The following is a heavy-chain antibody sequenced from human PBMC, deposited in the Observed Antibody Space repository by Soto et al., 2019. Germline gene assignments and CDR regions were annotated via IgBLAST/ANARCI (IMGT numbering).Heavy chain of an antibody. V-gene: IGHV4-59*01. Sequence: TSETLSLACTVSGGSISSYYWSWIRQPPGKGLEWIGYIYYSGSTNYNPSLKSRVTISVDRSKNQFSLKLSSVTAADTAVYYCASRNKGYYYGMDVWGQGTTVTVSS. J-gene: IGHJ6*02. CDR2: IYYSGST. CDR1: GGSISSYY. CDR3: ASRNKGYYYGMDV.